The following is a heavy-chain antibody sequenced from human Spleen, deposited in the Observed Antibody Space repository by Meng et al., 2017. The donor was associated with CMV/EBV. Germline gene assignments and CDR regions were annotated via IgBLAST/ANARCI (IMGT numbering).Heavy chain of an antibody. D-gene: IGHD2-8*01. CDR3: AREVSATDYDS. CDR2: VHYSGST. CDR1: GGSVSSGNYY. Sequence: CTVSGGSVSSGNYYWSWIRQPPGKGLECIGYVHYSGSTNYNPSLRSRVALSVDTSKNQFSLKLTSVTAADTAVYYCAREVSATDYDSWGQGTLVTVSS. V-gene: IGHV4-61*01. J-gene: IGHJ4*02.